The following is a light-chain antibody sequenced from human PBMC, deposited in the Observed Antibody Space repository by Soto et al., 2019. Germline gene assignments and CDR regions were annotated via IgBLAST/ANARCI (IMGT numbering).Light chain of an antibody. CDR1: QGISNY. V-gene: IGKV1-27*01. J-gene: IGKJ3*01. CDR2: AAS. Sequence: DIEMTQSPSSLSASVGDRVTITCRASQGISNYLAWYQQKPGKVPKLLIYAASTLQSGVPSRFSGSGSGTDFTLTISSLQPEDVANEYCQKYNDAPRTFGPGTKVDIK. CDR3: QKYNDAPRT.